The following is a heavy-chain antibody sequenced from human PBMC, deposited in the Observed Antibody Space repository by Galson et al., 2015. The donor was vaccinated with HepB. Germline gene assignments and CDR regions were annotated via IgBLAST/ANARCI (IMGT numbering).Heavy chain of an antibody. CDR2: ISAYNGNT. Sequence: SVKVSCKASGYTFTSYGISWVRQAPGQGLEWMGWISAYNGNTNYAQKLQGRVTMTTDTSTSTAYMELRSLRSDDTAVYYCARVPQLNTGDPPMGYYGMDVWGQGTTVTVSS. CDR1: GYTFTSYG. D-gene: IGHD3-16*01. J-gene: IGHJ6*02. CDR3: ARVPQLNTGDPPMGYYGMDV. V-gene: IGHV1-18*01.